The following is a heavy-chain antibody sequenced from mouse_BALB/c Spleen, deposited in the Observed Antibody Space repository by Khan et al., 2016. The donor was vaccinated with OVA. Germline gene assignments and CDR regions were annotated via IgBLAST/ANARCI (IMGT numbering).Heavy chain of an antibody. J-gene: IGHJ3*01. Sequence: VQLQQSGPELVKPGASMKISCKASGYSFTAFTMNWVQQSHEKNLEWIGIINPYNGFTSYNQKFKGKATLTVDKSSSTAYMEILSLTSEDSAVYYCARGDYYGSNAWFAYWGQGTLVTVSA. CDR1: GYSFTAFT. D-gene: IGHD1-1*01. V-gene: IGHV1-18*01. CDR2: INPYNGFT. CDR3: ARGDYYGSNAWFAY.